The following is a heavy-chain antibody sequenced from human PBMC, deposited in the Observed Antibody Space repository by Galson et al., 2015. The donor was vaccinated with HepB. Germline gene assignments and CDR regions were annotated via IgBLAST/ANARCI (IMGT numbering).Heavy chain of an antibody. J-gene: IGHJ5*02. CDR2: IIPISGTA. V-gene: IGHV1-69*13. CDR1: GGTFSSYA. D-gene: IGHD1-26*01. Sequence: SVKVSCKASGGTFSSYAISWVRQAPGQGLEWMGGIIPISGTANYAQKFQGRVTITADESTSTAYMELSSLRSEDTAVYYCARDEVGWFDPWGQGTLVTVSS. CDR3: ARDEVGWFDP.